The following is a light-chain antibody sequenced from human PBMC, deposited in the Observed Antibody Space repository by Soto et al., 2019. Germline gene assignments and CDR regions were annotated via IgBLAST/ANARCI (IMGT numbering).Light chain of an antibody. V-gene: IGKV1-5*03. CDR3: QQYNDYSAWT. J-gene: IGKJ1*01. Sequence: DIQTTQSPSSLSASVGDRGTITCRASQSISSYLNWYQQKPGKAPTLLIYEASILQNGVPSRFSGTESGTEFTLTISSLRPDDFATYYCQQYNDYSAWTFGQGTKVDIK. CDR2: EAS. CDR1: QSISSY.